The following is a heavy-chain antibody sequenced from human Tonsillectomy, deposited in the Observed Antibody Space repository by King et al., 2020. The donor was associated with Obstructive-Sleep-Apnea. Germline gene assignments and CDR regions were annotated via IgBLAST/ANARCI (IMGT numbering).Heavy chain of an antibody. CDR2: IYASGST. CDR1: GDSVSSHY. CDR3: ARHTRGWFGGNWFDP. D-gene: IGHD3-10*01. J-gene: IGHJ5*02. Sequence: PLQESGPGPVKPSETLSLTCTVSGDSVSSHYCAWIRQSPGKGLEWIGYIYASGSTNYNPSLRNRVTISVDTSKNQFSLKLKSVTAADTAVYYCARHTRGWFGGNWFDPWGQGTLVIVSS. V-gene: IGHV4-59*08.